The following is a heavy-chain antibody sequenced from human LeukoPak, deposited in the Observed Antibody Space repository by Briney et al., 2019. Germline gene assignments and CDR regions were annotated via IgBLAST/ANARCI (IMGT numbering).Heavy chain of an antibody. CDR3: ARDPDGVRGVVYWYFDL. Sequence: SRTLSLTCAVSGGSISSGDYYWSWIRQPPGKGLEWIGYIYYSDSTYYNPSLKSRVTISVDTSTNPFSLKLSSVTAADTAVSYCARDPDGVRGVVYWYFDLCGRGTLVTVSS. CDR1: GGSISSGDYY. CDR2: IYYSDST. J-gene: IGHJ2*01. V-gene: IGHV4-30-4*01. D-gene: IGHD3-10*01.